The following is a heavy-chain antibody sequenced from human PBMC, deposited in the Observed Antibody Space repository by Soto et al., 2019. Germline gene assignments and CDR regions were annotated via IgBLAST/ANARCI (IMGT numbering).Heavy chain of an antibody. CDR2: IYTSGST. CDR3: ARDGYSSGWYDY. CDR1: CGSISSYY. V-gene: IGHV4-4*07. D-gene: IGHD6-19*01. J-gene: IGHJ4*02. Sequence: SETLSLTCTVSCGSISSYYWSWIRQPAGKGLEWIGRIYTSGSTNYNPSLKSRVTMSVDTSKNQFSLKLSSVTAADTAVYYCARDGYSSGWYDYWGQGTLVTVSS.